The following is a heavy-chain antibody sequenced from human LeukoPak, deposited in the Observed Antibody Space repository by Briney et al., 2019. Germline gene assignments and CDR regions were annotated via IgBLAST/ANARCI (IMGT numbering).Heavy chain of an antibody. CDR1: GGTFSSYA. Sequence: SVKVSCKASGGTFSSYAISWVRQAPGQGLEWMGRIIPILGIANYAQKFQGRVTITADKSTSTAYMELSSLRSEDTAVYYCAKSGVGPLFDGTSDFDYWGQGTLVTVSS. V-gene: IGHV1-69*04. CDR2: IIPILGIA. D-gene: IGHD1/OR15-1a*01. CDR3: AKSGVGPLFDGTSDFDY. J-gene: IGHJ4*02.